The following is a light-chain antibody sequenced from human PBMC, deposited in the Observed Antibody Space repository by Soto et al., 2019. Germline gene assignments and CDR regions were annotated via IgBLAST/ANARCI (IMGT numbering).Light chain of an antibody. J-gene: IGLJ3*02. CDR2: DVS. Sequence: QSVLTQPASLSGSPGQSITISCTGTSSDIGSSNYVSWYQQHPGKAPKLMIFDVSYRPSGISDRFSGSKSGNTASLTISGLQPEDEADYYCSSYGASSTLFGGGTKLT. CDR3: SSYGASSTL. V-gene: IGLV2-14*03. CDR1: SSDIGSSNY.